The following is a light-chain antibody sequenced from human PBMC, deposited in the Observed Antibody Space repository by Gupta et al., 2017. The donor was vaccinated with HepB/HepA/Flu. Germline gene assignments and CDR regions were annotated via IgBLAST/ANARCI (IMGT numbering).Light chain of an antibody. CDR1: SSDVGGYHY. Sequence: QSALTQPASVSGSPGQSITISCTGTSSDVGGYHYVSWYQQHPGKAPKLMICDVSNRPSGVSNLFSGSKSGNTASLTISGLQAEDEADYYCNSYTSSSTLVFGTGTKVTVL. J-gene: IGLJ1*01. CDR2: DVS. V-gene: IGLV2-14*03. CDR3: NSYTSSSTLV.